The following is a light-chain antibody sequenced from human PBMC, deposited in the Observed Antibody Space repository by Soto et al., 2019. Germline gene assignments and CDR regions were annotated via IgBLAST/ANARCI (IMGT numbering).Light chain of an antibody. CDR2: DAT. CDR1: QSVSSNY. Sequence: IGLTQSPGTLSLSPGERATLSCRASQSVSSNYLAWYQQKSGQAPRLLIYDATSRANDVPDRFSGSGSGTDFTLTISRLEPEDFAVYSCQQYGYSPGLAVGGGTKVEIK. CDR3: QQYGYSPGLA. V-gene: IGKV3-20*01. J-gene: IGKJ4*01.